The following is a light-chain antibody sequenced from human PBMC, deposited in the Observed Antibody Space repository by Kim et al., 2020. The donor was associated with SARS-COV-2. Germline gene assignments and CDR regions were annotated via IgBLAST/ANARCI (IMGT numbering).Light chain of an antibody. J-gene: IGLJ2*01. V-gene: IGLV3-19*01. Sequence: LGQTARITCQEDSLRTFYASWYQQKPRQAPVLVIYGKNNRPSGIPDRFSGSSSGNTASLTITGAQAEDEADYYCNSRDSSGNHLVVFGGGTQLTVL. CDR1: SLRTFY. CDR2: GKN. CDR3: NSRDSSGNHLVV.